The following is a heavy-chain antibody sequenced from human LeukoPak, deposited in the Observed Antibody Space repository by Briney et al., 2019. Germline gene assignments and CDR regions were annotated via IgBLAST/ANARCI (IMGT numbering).Heavy chain of an antibody. CDR1: GYIFSNYG. J-gene: IGHJ5*02. V-gene: IGHV1-18*01. CDR2: ISGHSGNT. CDR3: ARDFAWGSGGAPIDDNWLDP. Sequence: ASVKVSCKASGYIFSNYGITWVRQAPGHGLEWMGWISGHSGNTNYAQKFQDRATMTTDTSTSTAYMELRSLRFDDTAIYYCARDFAWGSGGAPIDDNWLDPWGQGILVTVSS. D-gene: IGHD7-27*01.